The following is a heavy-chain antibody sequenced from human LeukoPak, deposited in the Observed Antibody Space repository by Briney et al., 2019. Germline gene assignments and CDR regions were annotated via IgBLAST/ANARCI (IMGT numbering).Heavy chain of an antibody. CDR2: INPNRGGT. CDR1: GYTFTGYN. J-gene: IGHJ4*02. V-gene: IGHV1-2*02. Sequence: ASVKVSCKDSGYTFTGYNMHWVPQAPGQGLEWMGWINPNRGGTNTTQKFQGRVTTTRDTTISTAYIDKSTLRADDTAVYYSGMEGCSGGSCYGPTGPFDYWGQGTLVTVSS. CDR3: GMEGCSGGSCYGPTGPFDY. D-gene: IGHD2-15*01.